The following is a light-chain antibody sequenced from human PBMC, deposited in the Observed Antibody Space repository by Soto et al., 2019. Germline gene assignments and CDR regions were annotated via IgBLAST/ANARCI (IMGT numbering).Light chain of an antibody. Sequence: EIVMTQSPATLSVSPGERATLSCRASQTVGSNIAWYQQKPGQAPRLLIHGASTRATGVSARFSGTGSGTEFTLTINSLQSEDFAVYYCQQYHNWPPQYTFCQGTRLQIK. V-gene: IGKV3-15*01. CDR3: QQYHNWPPQYT. J-gene: IGKJ2*01. CDR1: QTVGSN. CDR2: GAS.